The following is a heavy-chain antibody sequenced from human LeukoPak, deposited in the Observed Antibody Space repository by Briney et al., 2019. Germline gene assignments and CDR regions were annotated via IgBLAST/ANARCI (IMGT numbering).Heavy chain of an antibody. V-gene: IGHV4-59*01. CDR3: ARGTWSGYFDY. Sequence: KASETLSLTCTVSGGSISSYYWSWIRQPPGKGLEWIGYIYYSGSTNYNPSLKSRVTISVDTSKNQFSLKLSSVTAADTAVYYCARGTWSGYFDYWGQGTLVTVSS. CDR2: IYYSGST. CDR1: GGSISSYY. J-gene: IGHJ4*02. D-gene: IGHD3-3*01.